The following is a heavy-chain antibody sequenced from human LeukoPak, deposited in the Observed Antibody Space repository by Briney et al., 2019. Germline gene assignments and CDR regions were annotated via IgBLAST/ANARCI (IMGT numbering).Heavy chain of an antibody. J-gene: IGHJ6*02. D-gene: IGHD6-13*01. Sequence: PGGSLRLSCAASGFTFGSYEMNWVRQAPGKGLEWISYINSRGTSKNYADSVKGRFTISRDNAKNSLYLQMSSLRAEDTAVYYCAKDWQQLDYYYYGMDVWGQGTTVTVSS. CDR3: AKDWQQLDYYYYGMDV. CDR2: INSRGTSK. V-gene: IGHV3-48*03. CDR1: GFTFGSYE.